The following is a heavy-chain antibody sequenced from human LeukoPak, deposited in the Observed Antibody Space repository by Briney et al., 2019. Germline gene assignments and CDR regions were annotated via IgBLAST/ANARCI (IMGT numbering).Heavy chain of an antibody. J-gene: IGHJ4*02. V-gene: IGHV4-34*01. CDR3: ARTYYDSSDFDY. CDR2: INHSGST. Sequence: SETLSLTCAVYGGSFSGYYWSWIRQPPGKGLEWIGEINHSGSTNYNPSLKSRVTISVDTSKKQFSLKLSSVTAADTAVYYCARTYYDSSDFDYWGQGTLVTVSS. D-gene: IGHD3-22*01. CDR1: GGSFSGYY.